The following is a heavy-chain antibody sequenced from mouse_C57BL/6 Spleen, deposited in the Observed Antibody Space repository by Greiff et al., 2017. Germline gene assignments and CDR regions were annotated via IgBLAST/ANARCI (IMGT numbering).Heavy chain of an antibody. Sequence: VQLQQSVAELVRPGASVKLSCTASGFNIQNTYMHWVKQRPEQGLEWIGRIDPANGNTKYAPKFQGKATITADTSSNTAYLQLSSLTSEDTAIYYCARNWDAGYWGQGTTLTVSS. CDR3: ARNWDAGY. CDR2: IDPANGNT. D-gene: IGHD4-1*01. J-gene: IGHJ2*01. CDR1: GFNIQNTY. V-gene: IGHV14-3*01.